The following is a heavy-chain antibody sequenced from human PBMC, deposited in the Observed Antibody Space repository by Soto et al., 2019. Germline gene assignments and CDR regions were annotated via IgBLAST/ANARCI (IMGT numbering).Heavy chain of an antibody. D-gene: IGHD6-13*01. CDR2: ISYDGSNK. CDR1: GFTFSSYG. V-gene: IGHV3-30*18. CDR3: AKDELGSS. Sequence: GGSLRLSCAASGFTFSSYGMHWVRQAPGKGLEWVAVISYDGSNKYYADSVKGRFTISRDNSKNTLYLQMNSLRAEDTAVYYYAKDELGSSWGQGTLVTVSS. J-gene: IGHJ1*01.